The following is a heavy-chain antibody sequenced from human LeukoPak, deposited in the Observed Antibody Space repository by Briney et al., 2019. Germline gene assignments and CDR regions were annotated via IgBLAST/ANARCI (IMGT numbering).Heavy chain of an antibody. CDR3: ARGGAYYDILTGYYMPREIDY. J-gene: IGHJ4*02. D-gene: IGHD3-9*01. V-gene: IGHV1-8*01. CDR2: MNPNSGNT. CDR1: GYTFTSYD. Sequence: ASVKVSCKASGYTFTSYDINWVRQATGQGLEWMGWMNPNSGNTGYAQEFQGRVTMTRNTSISTAYMELSSLRSEDTAVYYCARGGAYYDILTGYYMPREIDYWGQGTLVTVSS.